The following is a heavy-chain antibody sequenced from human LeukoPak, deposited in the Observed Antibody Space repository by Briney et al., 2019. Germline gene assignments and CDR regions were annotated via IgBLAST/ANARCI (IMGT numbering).Heavy chain of an antibody. CDR3: ARGLEYSRTYALDI. CDR1: GLTLSGYS. CDR2: IGSRGLYI. Sequence: GGPLRLSCAASGLTLSGYSVNWARQAPGKGLECVSSIGSRGLYIYYADSVKGRFTNAKDTAKHSLYLQMNNQRADDTGLYYCARGLEYSRTYALDIWGQGTMVTVSS. V-gene: IGHV3-21*01. J-gene: IGHJ3*02. D-gene: IGHD6-6*01.